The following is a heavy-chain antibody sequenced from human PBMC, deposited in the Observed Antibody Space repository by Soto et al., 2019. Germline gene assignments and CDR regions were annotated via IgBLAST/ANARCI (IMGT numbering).Heavy chain of an antibody. V-gene: IGHV4-61*03. Sequence: KPSESLSRTCSLSGGSVSSFIYYWSWIRQPPGRRPEWIGYIHHSGATRYNPSLNDRVSISLATSKNHLALKLNSVTAAYTAVYYWERDHDMFDSPPGSPQFYKGMGVWGKGTTVTVSS. CDR3: ERDHDMFDSPPGSPQFYKGMGV. D-gene: IGHD3-10*02. J-gene: IGHJ6*01. CDR1: GGSVSSFIYY. CDR2: IHHSGAT.